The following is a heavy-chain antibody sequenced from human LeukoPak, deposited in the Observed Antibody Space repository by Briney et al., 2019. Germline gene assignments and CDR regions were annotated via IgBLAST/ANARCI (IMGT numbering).Heavy chain of an antibody. D-gene: IGHD6-13*01. CDR1: GYTFTSYD. J-gene: IGHJ4*02. Sequence: GASVTVSCKASGYTFTSYDINWVRQATGQGLEWMGWMNPNSGNTGYAQKFQGRVTMTRNTSISTAYMELSSLRSEDTAVYYCARSQRAAAGYYFDYWGQGTLVTVSS. CDR3: ARSQRAAAGYYFDY. CDR2: MNPNSGNT. V-gene: IGHV1-8*01.